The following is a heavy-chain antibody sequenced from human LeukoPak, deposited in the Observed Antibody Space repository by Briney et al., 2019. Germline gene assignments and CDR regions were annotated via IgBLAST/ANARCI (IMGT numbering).Heavy chain of an antibody. CDR1: GGTFSSYA. CDR3: ARDKDNYYDSSGYLNY. Sequence: ASVKVSCKASGGTFSSYAISWVRQAPGQGLEWMGRIIPIFGIANYAQKFQGRVTITADKSTSTAYMELSSLRSEDTAVYYCARDKDNYYDSSGYLNYWGQGTLVTVT. V-gene: IGHV1-69*04. J-gene: IGHJ4*02. D-gene: IGHD3-22*01. CDR2: IIPIFGIA.